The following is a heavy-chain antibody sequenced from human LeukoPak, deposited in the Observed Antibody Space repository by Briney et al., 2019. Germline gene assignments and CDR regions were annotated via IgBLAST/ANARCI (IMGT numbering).Heavy chain of an antibody. CDR3: ASYLHFGVVSNWFDP. D-gene: IGHD3-3*01. J-gene: IGHJ5*02. CDR1: GGSFSGYY. CDR2: INHSGST. Sequence: SETLSLTCAVYGGSFSGYYWSWIRQPPGKGLEWTGEINHSGSTNYNPSLKSRVTISVDTSKNQFSLKLSSVTAADTAVYYCASYLHFGVVSNWFDPWGQGTLVTVSS. V-gene: IGHV4-34*01.